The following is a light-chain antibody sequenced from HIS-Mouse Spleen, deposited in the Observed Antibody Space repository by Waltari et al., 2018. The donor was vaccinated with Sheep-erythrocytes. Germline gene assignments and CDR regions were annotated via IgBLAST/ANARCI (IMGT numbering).Light chain of an antibody. CDR1: ALPQNY. V-gene: IGLV3-10*01. Sequence: SYELTQPPSVSVSPGQTARITCSRDALPQNYAYWYQQKSGQAPVLVIYEDSKRPSGIPERFSGSSSGTMATLTISGAQVEDEADYYCYSTDSSGNHRVFGTGTKVTVL. CDR2: EDS. J-gene: IGLJ1*01. CDR3: YSTDSSGNHRV.